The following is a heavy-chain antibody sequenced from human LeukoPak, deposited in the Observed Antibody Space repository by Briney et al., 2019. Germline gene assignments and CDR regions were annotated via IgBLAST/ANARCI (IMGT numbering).Heavy chain of an antibody. Sequence: GGSLRLSCAASGFTFSSYEMNWVRQAPGKGLEWVSYISSSGSTIYYADSVKGRFTISRDNAKNSLYLQMNSLRAEDTAVYYCARVKGGYGAFDPWGQGTLVTVSP. CDR3: ARVKGGYGAFDP. J-gene: IGHJ5*02. V-gene: IGHV3-48*03. CDR2: ISSSGSTI. D-gene: IGHD5-18*01. CDR1: GFTFSSYE.